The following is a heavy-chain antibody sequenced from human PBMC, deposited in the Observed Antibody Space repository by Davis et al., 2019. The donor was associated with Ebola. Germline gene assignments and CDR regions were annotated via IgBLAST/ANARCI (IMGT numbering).Heavy chain of an antibody. CDR3: ARVLAAAGTD. V-gene: IGHV1-46*01. CDR1: GYTFTSYY. J-gene: IGHJ4*02. D-gene: IGHD6-13*01. CDR2: INPSGGST. Sequence: AASVKVSCKASGYTFTSYYMHWVRQAPGQGLEWMGIINPSGGSTSYAQKLQGRVTMTTDTSTSTAYMELRSLRSDDTAVYYCARVLAAAGTDWGQGTLVTVSS.